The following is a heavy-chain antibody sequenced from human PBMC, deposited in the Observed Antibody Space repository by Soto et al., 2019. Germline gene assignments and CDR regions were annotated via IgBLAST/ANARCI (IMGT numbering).Heavy chain of an antibody. D-gene: IGHD3-3*01. V-gene: IGHV1-69*13. J-gene: IGHJ6*02. CDR1: GGTFSSYA. CDR3: ARAFRVFLEWSPYGMDV. Sequence: ASVKVSCKASGGTFSSYAISWVRQAPGQGLEWMGGIIPIFGTANYAQKFQGRVTITADESTSTAYMELSSLRSEDTAVYYCARAFRVFLEWSPYGMDVWGQGPTVTVS. CDR2: IIPIFGTA.